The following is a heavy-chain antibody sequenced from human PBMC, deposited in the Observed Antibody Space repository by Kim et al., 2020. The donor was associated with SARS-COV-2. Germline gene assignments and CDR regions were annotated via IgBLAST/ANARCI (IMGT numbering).Heavy chain of an antibody. D-gene: IGHD2-8*01. CDR1: GFTFSSYA. J-gene: IGHJ6*02. V-gene: IGHV3-30*18. CDR2: LSDDGSKE. CDR3: AKEPGMLSLGLYDFAMDD. Sequence: GGSLRLSCVASGFTFSSYAMHWVRQAPGKGLEWVSVLSDDGSKEYYADPVKGRFTISRDNSKNTLYLQMDRLRPDDTAVYFCAKEPGMLSLGLYDFAMDDWGHGTTVTVSS.